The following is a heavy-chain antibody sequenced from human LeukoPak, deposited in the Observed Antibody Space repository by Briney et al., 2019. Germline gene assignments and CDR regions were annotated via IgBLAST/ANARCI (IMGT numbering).Heavy chain of an antibody. D-gene: IGHD2-2*01. CDR2: ISAYNGNT. Sequence: ASVKVSCKAPGYTFTSYGISWVRQAPGQGLEWMGWISAYNGNTNYAQKLQGRVTMTTDTSTSTAYMELRSLRSDDTAVYYCARDVVVVPAENWFDPWGQGTLVTVSS. V-gene: IGHV1-18*01. CDR1: GYTFTSYG. CDR3: ARDVVVVPAENWFDP. J-gene: IGHJ5*02.